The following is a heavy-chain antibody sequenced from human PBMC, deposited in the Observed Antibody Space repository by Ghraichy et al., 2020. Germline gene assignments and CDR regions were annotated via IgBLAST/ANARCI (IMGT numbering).Heavy chain of an antibody. V-gene: IGHV1-2*02. CDR2: INPNRGGT. CDR1: GYTFSGYY. D-gene: IGHD3-22*01. J-gene: IGHJ4*02. Sequence: ASVKVSCKASGYTFSGYYIHWVRQAPGQGLEWMGWINPNRGGTSYAQKFQGRVTMTRDTPISTAYMELSSLTAGDTAVYYCVRDRPLRSDSSGYFLGYWGQGTLVSVSS. CDR3: VRDRPLRSDSSGYFLGY.